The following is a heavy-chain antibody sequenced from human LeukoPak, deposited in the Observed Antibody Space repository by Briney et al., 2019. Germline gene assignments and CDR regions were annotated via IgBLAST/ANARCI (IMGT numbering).Heavy chain of an antibody. Sequence: GGSLRLSCAASGFTFSRYSMNWVRQAPGKGLEWVSYISSSSSTVYYADSLRGRFTISRDNAKNSLYLQMNSLRDEDTAVYYCARAQTYYGSGSYLYWGQGTLVTVSS. CDR1: GFTFSRYS. D-gene: IGHD3-10*01. CDR2: ISSSSSTV. CDR3: ARAQTYYGSGSYLY. J-gene: IGHJ4*02. V-gene: IGHV3-48*02.